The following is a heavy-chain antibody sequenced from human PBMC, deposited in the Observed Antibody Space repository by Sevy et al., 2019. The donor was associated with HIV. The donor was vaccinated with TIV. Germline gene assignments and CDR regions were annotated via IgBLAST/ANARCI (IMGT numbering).Heavy chain of an antibody. J-gene: IGHJ6*02. CDR2: IWYDGSNK. D-gene: IGHD1-7*01. CDR1: GFTFSSYG. CDR3: ARDPQDWNYVFDGMDV. Sequence: GGSLRLSCAASGFTFSSYGMHWVRQAPGKGLEWVAVIWYDGSNKYYADSVKGRFTISRDNSKNTLYLQMNSLGAEDTAVYYCARDPQDWNYVFDGMDVWGQGTTVTVSS. V-gene: IGHV3-33*01.